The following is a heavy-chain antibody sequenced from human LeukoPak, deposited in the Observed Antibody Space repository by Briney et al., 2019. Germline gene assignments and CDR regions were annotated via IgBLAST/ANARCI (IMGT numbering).Heavy chain of an antibody. D-gene: IGHD1-26*01. V-gene: IGHV3-11*04. Sequence: GGSLRLSCAASGFTFSDHYMSWIRQAPGKGLEWVSHISISGGTIYYADSVKGRFTISRDHAKNSLYLQMNSLRAEDTAVYYCARDLGYRGSYGAFDIWGQGTMVTVSS. CDR2: ISISGGTI. CDR1: GFTFSDHY. CDR3: ARDLGYRGSYGAFDI. J-gene: IGHJ3*02.